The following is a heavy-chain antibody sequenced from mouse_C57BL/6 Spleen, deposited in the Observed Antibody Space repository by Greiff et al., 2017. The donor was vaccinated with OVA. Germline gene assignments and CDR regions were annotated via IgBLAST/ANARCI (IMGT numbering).Heavy chain of an antibody. Sequence: QVQLKQSGAELVRPGASVTLSCKASGYTFTDYEMHWVKQTPVHGLEWIGAIDPETGGTAYNQKFKGKAILTADKSSSTAYMELRSLTSEDSAVYYCTRSAPIYYGNYGYWGQGTTLTVSS. J-gene: IGHJ2*01. D-gene: IGHD2-1*01. CDR3: TRSAPIYYGNYGY. CDR1: GYTFTDYE. V-gene: IGHV1-15*01. CDR2: IDPETGGT.